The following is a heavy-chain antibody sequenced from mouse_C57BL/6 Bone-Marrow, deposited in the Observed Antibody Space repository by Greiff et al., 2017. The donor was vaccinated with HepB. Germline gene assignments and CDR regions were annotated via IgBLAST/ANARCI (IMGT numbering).Heavy chain of an antibody. CDR3: ARIYDGYYNV. V-gene: IGHV1-69*01. J-gene: IGHJ1*03. D-gene: IGHD2-3*01. Sequence: QVQLQQPGAELVMPGASVKLSCKASGYTFTSYWMHWVKQRPGQGLEWIGEIDPSDSYTNYNQKFKGKSTLTVDKSSSTAYMQLSSLTSEDSAVYYCARIYDGYYNVWGTGTTVTVSS. CDR1: GYTFTSYW. CDR2: IDPSDSYT.